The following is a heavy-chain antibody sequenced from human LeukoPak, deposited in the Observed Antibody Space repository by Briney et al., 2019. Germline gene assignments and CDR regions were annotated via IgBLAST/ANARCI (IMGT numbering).Heavy chain of an antibody. V-gene: IGHV1-18*01. CDR1: GYTFTSYG. CDR2: TSAYNGNT. Sequence: ASVKVSCKASGYTFTSYGISWVRQAPGQGLEWMGWTSAYNGNTNYAQKLQGRVTMTTDTSTSTAYMELRSLRSDDTAVYYCARGIPIVVVPAAIRDYYYYYYMDVWGKGTTVTVSS. J-gene: IGHJ6*03. D-gene: IGHD2-2*01. CDR3: ARGIPIVVVPAAIRDYYYYYYMDV.